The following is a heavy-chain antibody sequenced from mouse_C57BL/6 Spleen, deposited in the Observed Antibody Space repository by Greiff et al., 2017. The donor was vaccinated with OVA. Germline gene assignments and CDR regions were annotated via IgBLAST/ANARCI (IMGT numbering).Heavy chain of an antibody. V-gene: IGHV5-17*01. CDR3: ARPDTVVANWYYGV. Sequence: DVLLLESGGGLVTPGGSLKLSCAASGFTFSDYGMHWVRQAPEKGLEWVAYISSGSSTIYYAATVTGRFTISRDNAKNTRFLQMTSLRSEDTAMYYCARPDTVVANWYYGVWGTGTTVSVS. CDR2: ISSGSSTI. J-gene: IGHJ1*03. D-gene: IGHD1-1*01. CDR1: GFTFSDYG.